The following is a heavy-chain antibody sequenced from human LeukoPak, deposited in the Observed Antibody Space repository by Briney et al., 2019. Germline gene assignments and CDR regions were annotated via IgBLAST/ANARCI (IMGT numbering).Heavy chain of an antibody. Sequence: PGGSLRLSCAASEFTFSSCVMSWVRQAPEKGLDWVSVISGSAHKIRYADSVKGRFTISRDNSENIVYLQMNNLRVEDTAVYYCAGRPTGYSSGYIHWGQGTLVTVSS. J-gene: IGHJ4*02. V-gene: IGHV3-23*01. D-gene: IGHD5-18*01. CDR2: ISGSAHKI. CDR3: AGRPTGYSSGYIH. CDR1: EFTFSSCV.